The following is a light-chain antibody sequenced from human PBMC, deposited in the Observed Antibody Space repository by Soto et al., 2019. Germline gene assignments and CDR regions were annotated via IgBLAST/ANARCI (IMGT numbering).Light chain of an antibody. V-gene: IGKV3-15*01. CDR3: QHYNNWPPVT. CDR2: GAS. Sequence: EIVMTQSPATLSVSPGERATLSCRASQSVSSNLAWYQQKPGQAPRLLIYGASTSATGIPARFSGSGSGTEFTLTISSLQSEDFAVYYCQHYNNWPPVTFGQGTKVDSK. J-gene: IGKJ1*01. CDR1: QSVSSN.